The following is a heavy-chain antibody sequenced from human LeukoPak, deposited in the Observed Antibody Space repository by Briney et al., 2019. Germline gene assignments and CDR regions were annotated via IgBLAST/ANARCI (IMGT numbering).Heavy chain of an antibody. Sequence: SETLSLTCAVSGGSISSGGYSWSWIRQPPGKGLEWIGYIYYSGSTKYNPSLKSRVTISVDTSKNQFSLKLSSVTAADTAVYYCARDPTFYDQGGAFDIWGQGTMVTVSS. J-gene: IGHJ3*02. D-gene: IGHD3-16*01. V-gene: IGHV4-61*08. CDR1: GGSISSGGYS. CDR2: IYYSGST. CDR3: ARDPTFYDQGGAFDI.